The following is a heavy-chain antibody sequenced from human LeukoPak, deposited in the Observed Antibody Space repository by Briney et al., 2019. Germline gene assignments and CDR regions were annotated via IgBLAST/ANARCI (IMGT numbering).Heavy chain of an antibody. Sequence: GGSLRLSCAASGFTFSRYWMSWVRQAPGKGLEWVANINEDGSEKYYVESVKGRFTISRDNAKNSLFLQMSTLRAEDTAVYYCARVPATVKADYWGQGTLVTVS. CDR2: INEDGSEK. V-gene: IGHV3-7*04. CDR1: GFTFSRYW. CDR3: ARVPATVKADY. J-gene: IGHJ4*02. D-gene: IGHD4-17*01.